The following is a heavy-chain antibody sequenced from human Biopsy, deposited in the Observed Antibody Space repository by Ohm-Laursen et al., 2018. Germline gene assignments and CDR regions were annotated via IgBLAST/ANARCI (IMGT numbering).Heavy chain of an antibody. CDR3: ALQSVAQMKNFDY. D-gene: IGHD6-19*01. CDR2: ISPKSGDT. J-gene: IGHJ4*02. Sequence: ASVVSCKASGFSFTGYYIHWVRQAPGQGLEWMGWISPKSGDTNYAHKFQGNITMTRDTSMSTAYMEMSRLRCDDTAVYYCALQSVAQMKNFDYWGQGTLVIVSS. V-gene: IGHV1-2*02. CDR1: GFSFTGYY.